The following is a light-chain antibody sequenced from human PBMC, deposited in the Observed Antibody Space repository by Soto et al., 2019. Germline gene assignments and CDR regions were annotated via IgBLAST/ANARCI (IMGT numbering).Light chain of an antibody. V-gene: IGKV1-39*01. CDR3: QQSYSTPRVT. J-gene: IGKJ2*01. CDR2: AAS. Sequence: DIQMTQSPSSLSASVGDRVTITCRASQSISSYLNWYQQKPGKAPKLLIYAASSLQSGVPSRFSGSGSGTDFTLTISSLQPEDFANYYCQQSYSTPRVTFGQGTKLEIK. CDR1: QSISSY.